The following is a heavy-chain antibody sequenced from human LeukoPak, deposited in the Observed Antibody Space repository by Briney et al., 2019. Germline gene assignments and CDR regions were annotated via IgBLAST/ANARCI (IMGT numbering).Heavy chain of an antibody. CDR2: IIPIFGTA. Sequence: ASVQVSCKASGGDFSSYAISWVRRAPGQGLEWMGGIIPIFGTANYAQKFQGRVTITADESTSTAYMELSSLRSEDTAVYYCARGPSYSGSYDWGQGTLVTVSS. D-gene: IGHD1-26*01. CDR3: ARGPSYSGSYD. V-gene: IGHV1-69*13. CDR1: GGDFSSYA. J-gene: IGHJ4*02.